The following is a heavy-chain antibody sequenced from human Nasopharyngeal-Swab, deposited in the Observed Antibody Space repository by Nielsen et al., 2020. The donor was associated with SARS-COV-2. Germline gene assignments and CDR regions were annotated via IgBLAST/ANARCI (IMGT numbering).Heavy chain of an antibody. CDR1: GGSFSGYY. J-gene: IGHJ4*02. D-gene: IGHD3-16*02. CDR3: ARGGYDYVWGSYRGYFDY. CDR2: INHSGST. Sequence: SETLSLTCAVYGGSFSGYYWSWIRQPPGKGLEWIEEINHSGSTNYNPSLKSRVTISVDTSKNQFSLKLSSVTAADTAVYYCARGGYDYVWGSYRGYFDYWGQGTLVTVSS. V-gene: IGHV4-34*01.